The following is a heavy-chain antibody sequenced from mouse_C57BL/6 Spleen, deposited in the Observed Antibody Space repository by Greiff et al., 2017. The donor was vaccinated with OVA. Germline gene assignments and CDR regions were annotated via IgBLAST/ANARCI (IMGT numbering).Heavy chain of an antibody. Sequence: EVKLMESGGGLVKPGGSLKLSCAASGFTFSDYGMHWVRQAPEKGLEWVAYISSGSSTIYYADTVKGRFTISRDNAKNTLFLQMTSLRSEDTAMYYCARDYGSRYAFAYWGQGTSVTVSS. CDR1: GFTFSDYG. V-gene: IGHV5-17*01. D-gene: IGHD1-1*01. CDR3: ARDYGSRYAFAY. J-gene: IGHJ3*01. CDR2: ISSGSSTI.